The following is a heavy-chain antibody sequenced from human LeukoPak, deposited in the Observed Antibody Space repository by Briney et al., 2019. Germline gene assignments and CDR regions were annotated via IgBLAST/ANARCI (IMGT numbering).Heavy chain of an antibody. J-gene: IGHJ3*02. CDR2: IIPIFGTA. V-gene: IGHV1-69*13. D-gene: IGHD1-26*01. CDR3: ARMIREPQYAFDI. Sequence: ASVKVSCKASGGTFSSYAISWVRQAPGQGLEWMGGIIPIFGTANYAQKFQGRVTITADESTSTAYMELSSLRSEDTAVYYCARMIREPQYAFDIWGQGTMVTVSS. CDR1: GGTFSSYA.